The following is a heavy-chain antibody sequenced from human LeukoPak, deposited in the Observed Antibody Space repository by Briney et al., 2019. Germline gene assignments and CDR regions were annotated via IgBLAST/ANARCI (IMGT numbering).Heavy chain of an antibody. CDR1: GFTFSSYG. CDR2: IWYDGSDK. CDR3: AKSHDSSGSDY. Sequence: GGSLRLSCAASGFTFSSYGMHWVRQVPGKGLEWVAVIWYDGSDKYYADSVKGRCTISRDNSKNTLYLQMNSLRAEDTAVYYCAKSHDSSGSDYWGQGTLVTVSS. D-gene: IGHD3-22*01. V-gene: IGHV3-33*06. J-gene: IGHJ4*02.